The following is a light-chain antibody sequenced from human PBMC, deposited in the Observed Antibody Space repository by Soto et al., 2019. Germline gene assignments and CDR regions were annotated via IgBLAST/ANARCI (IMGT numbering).Light chain of an antibody. CDR2: GAS. V-gene: IGKV3-20*01. Sequence: VLTQSPGTLSLSPGERATLFCRAGQSVSSGDLAWYQQKPGQAPRLLIYGASNRATGIPDRFSGSGSGTDFTLTISSLEPEDVATYYCQQLFIYPPTFGPGTKVDI. J-gene: IGKJ3*01. CDR3: QQLFIYPPT. CDR1: QSVSSGD.